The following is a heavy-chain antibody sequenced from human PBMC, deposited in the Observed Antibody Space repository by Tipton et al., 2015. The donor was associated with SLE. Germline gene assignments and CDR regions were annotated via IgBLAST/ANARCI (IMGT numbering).Heavy chain of an antibody. D-gene: IGHD3-9*01. CDR3: AKDKRNYDILTGYSTFDI. CDR2: ISWNSGSI. Sequence: SLRLSCAASGFTFSSYAMSWVRQAPGKGLEWVSGISWNSGSIGYADSVKGRFTISRDNAKNSLYLQMNSLRTEDTALYYCAKDKRNYDILTGYSTFDIWGQGTTATVSS. CDR1: GFTFSSYA. J-gene: IGHJ3*02. V-gene: IGHV3-9*01.